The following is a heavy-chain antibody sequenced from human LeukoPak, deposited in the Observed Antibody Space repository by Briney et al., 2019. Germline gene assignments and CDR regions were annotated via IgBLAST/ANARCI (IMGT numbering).Heavy chain of an antibody. CDR3: GRVAYTLDAFDI. J-gene: IGHJ3*02. Sequence: QLGGSLRLSCAASGFTFSTYWMHWVRQAPGKGLVWVSRISRDGTDTSYADSVKGRFTISRDNAKNTVYLQMNSLRAEDTAVYYCGRVAYTLDAFDIWGQGALVTVAS. CDR1: GFTFSTYW. V-gene: IGHV3-74*01. CDR2: ISRDGTDT. D-gene: IGHD1-1*01.